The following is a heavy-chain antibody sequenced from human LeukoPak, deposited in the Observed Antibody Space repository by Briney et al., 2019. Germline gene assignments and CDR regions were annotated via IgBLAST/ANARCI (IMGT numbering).Heavy chain of an antibody. Sequence: PGGSLRLSCAASGFTFSSYSMNWVRQAPGKGLEWVSYISSSSKTIYYADSVKGRFTISRDNAKKSLYLQMNSLRDEDTAVYYCARADCSGGSCYRAGWFDPWGQGTLVTVSS. J-gene: IGHJ5*02. CDR2: ISSSSKTI. D-gene: IGHD2-15*01. CDR1: GFTFSSYS. V-gene: IGHV3-48*02. CDR3: ARADCSGGSCYRAGWFDP.